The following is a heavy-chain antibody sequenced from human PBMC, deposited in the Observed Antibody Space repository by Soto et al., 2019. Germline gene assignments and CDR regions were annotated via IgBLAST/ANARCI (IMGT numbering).Heavy chain of an antibody. J-gene: IGHJ2*01. Sequence: EVQLVESGGGLIQPGGSLRLSCAASGFTVTNKYMTWVRQAPGKGLEWVSLIYSGGATSYADSVKGRFTISRDNSKDILYLQMNSLRGEDTAVYYCARVDYGDYGWYFDLWGRGTLVTVSS. V-gene: IGHV3-53*01. CDR1: GFTVTNKY. CDR3: ARVDYGDYGWYFDL. CDR2: IYSGGAT. D-gene: IGHD4-17*01.